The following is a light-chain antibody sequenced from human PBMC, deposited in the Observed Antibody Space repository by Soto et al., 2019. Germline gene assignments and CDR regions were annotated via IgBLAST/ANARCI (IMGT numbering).Light chain of an antibody. CDR3: QQYGSSPRT. V-gene: IGKV3D-20*01. J-gene: IGKJ1*01. Sequence: EIVLTQSPATLSLSPGERATLSCGASQSVSSSYLAWYQQKPGLAPRLLIYDASNRATGIPERFSGSGSVTDFTLTISRLEPEDFAVYFCQQYGSSPRTFGQGTKVDIK. CDR1: QSVSSSY. CDR2: DAS.